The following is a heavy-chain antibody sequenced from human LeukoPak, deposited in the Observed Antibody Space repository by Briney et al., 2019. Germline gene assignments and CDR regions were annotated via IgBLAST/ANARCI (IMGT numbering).Heavy chain of an antibody. D-gene: IGHD2-2*01. CDR2: INHSGST. CDR3: ARAPGYCSSTSCYGGGDCDY. CDR1: GGSFSGYY. Sequence: PSETLSLTCAVYGGSFSGYYWSWIRQPPGKGLEWIGEINHSGSTNYNPSLKSRVTISVDTSKNQFSLKLSSVTAADTAVYYCARAPGYCSSTSCYGGGDCDYWGQGALVTVSS. J-gene: IGHJ4*02. V-gene: IGHV4-34*01.